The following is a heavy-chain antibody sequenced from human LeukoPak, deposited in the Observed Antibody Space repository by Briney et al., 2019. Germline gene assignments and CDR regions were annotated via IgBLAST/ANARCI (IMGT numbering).Heavy chain of an antibody. CDR3: AHTGHYYDRNNANWYFDL. V-gene: IGHV2-5*02. Sequence: SAPTLVNPTQTLTLTCTFSGFSLSTRGVGVGWIRQPPGKALEWLTVIYWDDDKRYSPPLKNRLTITQVNSKIQVVLSVTNMDPVDTATYCCAHTGHYYDRNNANWYFDLWGRGTLVTVSS. CDR2: IYWDDDK. CDR1: GFSLSTRGVG. J-gene: IGHJ2*01. D-gene: IGHD3-22*01.